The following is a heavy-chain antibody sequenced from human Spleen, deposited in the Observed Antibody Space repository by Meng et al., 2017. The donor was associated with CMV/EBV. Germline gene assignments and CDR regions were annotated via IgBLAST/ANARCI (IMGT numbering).Heavy chain of an antibody. J-gene: IGHJ4*02. CDR2: IYTSGST. D-gene: IGHD6-13*01. Sequence: QVQLQESGQGLWKPSQPLSLTCTVSGGSISSYYWSWIRQPAGKGLEWIGRIYTSGSTNYNPSLKSRVTMSVDTSKNQFSLKLSSVTAADTAVYYCARSRDYSSLTDYWGQGTLVTVSS. V-gene: IGHV4-4*07. CDR3: ARSRDYSSLTDY. CDR1: GGSISSYY.